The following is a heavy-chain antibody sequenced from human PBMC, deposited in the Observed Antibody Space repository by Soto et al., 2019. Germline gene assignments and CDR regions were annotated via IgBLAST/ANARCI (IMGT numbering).Heavy chain of an antibody. D-gene: IGHD1-26*01. CDR1: GFTFDDYG. CDR3: AIDIEWGGSRFHHVFDI. CDR2: ISRTSGII. V-gene: IGHV3-9*01. Sequence: EMQLVESGGGLVQPGRSLRLSCAASGFTFDDYGMHWFRQSPRKGLELVPGISRTSGIIDYADAGKGRFTISRDNAKNPLYLQMNCMRAEDTALYYWAIDIEWGGSRFHHVFDIWGQGKVVSVSS. J-gene: IGHJ3*02.